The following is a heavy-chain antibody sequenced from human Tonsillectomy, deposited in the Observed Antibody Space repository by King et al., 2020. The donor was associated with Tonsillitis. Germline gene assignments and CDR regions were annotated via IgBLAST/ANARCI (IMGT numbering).Heavy chain of an antibody. D-gene: IGHD3-10*01. CDR2: ISVYKGNT. J-gene: IGHJ4*02. V-gene: IGHV1-18*01. Sequence: VQLVESGAEVKKPGASVKVSCKTSGYTFTSYGIGWVRQAPGQGLEWMGWISVYKGNTNYAQKFQGRVTMTTETSTSTAYMELRSLRSDDTAMYYCARHAWFGELFLHFDYWGQGTLVTVSS. CDR3: ARHAWFGELFLHFDY. CDR1: GYTFTSYG.